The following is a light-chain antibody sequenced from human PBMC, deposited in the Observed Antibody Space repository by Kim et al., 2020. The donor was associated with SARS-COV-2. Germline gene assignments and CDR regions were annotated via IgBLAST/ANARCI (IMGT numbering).Light chain of an antibody. J-gene: IGKJ4*01. Sequence: IVLTQSPGTLSLSPGERATLSCRTSQSVSNSYLTWYQQKPGQAPRLLIYCASSRATGIPDRFSGSGSGSDFTLTITRLEPEDFALYYCQQHDSSPELTFGGETKLEI. V-gene: IGKV3-20*01. CDR1: QSVSNSY. CDR2: CAS. CDR3: QQHDSSPELT.